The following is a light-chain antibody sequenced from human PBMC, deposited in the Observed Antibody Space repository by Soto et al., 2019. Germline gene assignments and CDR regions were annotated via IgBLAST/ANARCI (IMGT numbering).Light chain of an antibody. J-gene: IGLJ3*02. V-gene: IGLV2-11*01. CDR3: CSYAGSYSWV. CDR2: DVN. CDR1: SSDVGSYKS. Sequence: QSALTQPRSVSASPGQSVTISCTGTSSDVGSYKSVSWYQQYPGKAPKLMIYDVNKRPSGVPDRFSGSKSGNTASLTISWLQADDESDYYCCSYAGSYSWVFGGGTKVTVL.